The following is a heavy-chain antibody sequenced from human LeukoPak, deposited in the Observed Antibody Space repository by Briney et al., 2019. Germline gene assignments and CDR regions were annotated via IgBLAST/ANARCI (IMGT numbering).Heavy chain of an antibody. CDR3: AREHCSGGSCYVYYYYGMDV. J-gene: IGHJ6*02. V-gene: IGHV3-7*01. Sequence: GGSLRLSCAASGFTFSSYWMSWVRQAPGKGLEWVANIKQDGSEKYYVDSVKGRFTISRDNAKSSLYLQMNSLRAEDTAVYYCAREHCSGGSCYVYYYYGMDVWGQGTTVTVSS. CDR2: IKQDGSEK. D-gene: IGHD2-15*01. CDR1: GFTFSSYW.